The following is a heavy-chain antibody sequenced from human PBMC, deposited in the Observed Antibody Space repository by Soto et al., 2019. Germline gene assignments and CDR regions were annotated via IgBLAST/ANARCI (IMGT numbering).Heavy chain of an antibody. CDR2: INAGNGKT. Sequence: QVQLVQSGAEVKKPGASVKGSCKASGYTFTSYAMHWVRPAPGQRLEWMGWINAGNGKTKYSQKFQGRVTITRDTSPSTDSMEMSSLRSEDTAVYYCARGGYDYIWVSYRPFDYWGQGTLVTVSS. D-gene: IGHD3-16*02. J-gene: IGHJ4*02. V-gene: IGHV1-3*01. CDR3: ARGGYDYIWVSYRPFDY. CDR1: GYTFTSYA.